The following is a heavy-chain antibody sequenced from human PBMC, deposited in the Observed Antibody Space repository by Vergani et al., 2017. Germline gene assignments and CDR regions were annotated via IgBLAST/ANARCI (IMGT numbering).Heavy chain of an antibody. D-gene: IGHD2-8*01. CDR2: ISGPGLST. CDR3: ARDCTSGGCPDNYGMDV. V-gene: IGHV3-23*01. CDR1: GFTFSNSA. J-gene: IGHJ6*02. Sequence: EVHLLESGGGLVQSGGSLRLSCAASGFTFSNSAVSWVRQAPGRGLAWVSSISGPGLSTYYADSVKGRFSISRDNSKNTVFLQLRSLRAEDAAVYYCARDCTSGGCPDNYGMDVWGQGATVTVSS.